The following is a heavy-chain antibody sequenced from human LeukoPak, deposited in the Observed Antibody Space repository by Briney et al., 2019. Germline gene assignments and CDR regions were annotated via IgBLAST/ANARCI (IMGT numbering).Heavy chain of an antibody. CDR3: ARLGYTSGSDY. Sequence: ASVKVSCKASGYTFTGYYMHWVRQAPGQGLEWMGWINPNSGGTNFVQKFQGRLTMTRDTSISTAYMELRRLRSDDTAVYFCARLGYTSGSDYWGQGTLVTVSS. D-gene: IGHD6-19*01. CDR1: GYTFTGYY. CDR2: INPNSGGT. V-gene: IGHV1-2*02. J-gene: IGHJ4*02.